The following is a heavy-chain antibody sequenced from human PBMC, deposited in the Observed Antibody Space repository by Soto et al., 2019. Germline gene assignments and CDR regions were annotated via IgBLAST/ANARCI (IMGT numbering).Heavy chain of an antibody. J-gene: IGHJ5*02. CDR2: IKQDGSEK. Sequence: GGSLRLSCAASGFTFSSYWMSWVRQAPGKGLEWVANIKQDGSEKYYVDSVKGRFTISRDNAKNSLYLQMNSLRAEDTAVYYCAAFYDFWSGYPTYNWFDPWGQGTLVTVSS. CDR3: AAFYDFWSGYPTYNWFDP. D-gene: IGHD3-3*01. CDR1: GFTFSSYW. V-gene: IGHV3-7*01.